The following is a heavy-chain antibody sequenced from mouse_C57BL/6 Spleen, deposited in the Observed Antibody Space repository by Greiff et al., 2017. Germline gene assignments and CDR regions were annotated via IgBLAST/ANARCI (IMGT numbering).Heavy chain of an antibody. CDR3: TAGFDY. Sequence: VQLVESGAELVRPGASVTLSCKASGYTFTDYEMHWVKQTPVHGLEWIGAIDPETGGTAYNQKFKGKAILTADKSSSTAYMELRSLTSEDSAVYYCTAGFDYWGQGTTLTVSS. J-gene: IGHJ2*01. CDR2: IDPETGGT. CDR1: GYTFTDYE. V-gene: IGHV1-15*01.